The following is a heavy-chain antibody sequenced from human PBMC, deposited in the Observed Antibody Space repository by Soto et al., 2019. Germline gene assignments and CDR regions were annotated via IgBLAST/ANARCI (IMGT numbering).Heavy chain of an antibody. Sequence: EVQLLESGGGLVQPGGSLRLSCAASGFTFSSYAMSWVRQAPGKGLEWVSAISGSGGSTDYVDSVKGRFTISRDNSKTTLYLQMNSLRAEDTAVYYCAKLQADSYCPGDYFDYWVQGRLVTVSS. D-gene: IGHD2-8*02. CDR3: AKLQADSYCPGDYFDY. CDR1: GFTFSSYA. CDR2: ISGSGGST. V-gene: IGHV3-23*01. J-gene: IGHJ4*02.